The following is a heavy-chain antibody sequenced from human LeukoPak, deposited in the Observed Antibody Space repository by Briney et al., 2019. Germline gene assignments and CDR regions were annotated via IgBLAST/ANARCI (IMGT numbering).Heavy chain of an antibody. V-gene: IGHV4-59*01. CDR1: GGSIGSYY. J-gene: IGHJ5*02. Sequence: SETLSLTCSVSGGSIGSYYWSWIRQPPGRGLEWIGYINYSGTTNYNPSLKSRVSISIDTSKNQFSLKLSSVTAADTAVYYCARGTMMVGPWGQGTQVTVSS. CDR2: INYSGTT. CDR3: ARGTMMVGP. D-gene: IGHD3-22*01.